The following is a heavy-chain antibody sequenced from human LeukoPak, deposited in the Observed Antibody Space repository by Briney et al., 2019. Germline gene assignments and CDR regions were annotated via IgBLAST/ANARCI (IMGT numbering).Heavy chain of an antibody. CDR3: ARETTVTTSAFFDY. D-gene: IGHD4-17*01. CDR1: GGTFSSYA. V-gene: IGHV1-69*04. CDR2: IIPILGIA. Sequence: ASVKVSCKASGGTFSSYAISWVRQAPGQGLEWMGRIIPILGIANYAQKFQGRVTITADKSTSTAYMGVSSLRSEDTAVYYCARETTVTTSAFFDYWGQGTLVTVSS. J-gene: IGHJ4*02.